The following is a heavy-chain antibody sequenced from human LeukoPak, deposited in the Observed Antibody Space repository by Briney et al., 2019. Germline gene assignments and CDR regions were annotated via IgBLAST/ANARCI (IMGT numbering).Heavy chain of an antibody. CDR3: ARRGLVPAFDI. CDR2: INSDGNIT. J-gene: IGHJ3*02. CDR1: GFIFSSYW. D-gene: IGHD3-10*02. V-gene: IGHV3-74*01. Sequence: GGSLRLSCTASGFIFSSYWMHWVRQAPGKVLVWLSRINSDGNITTYADSVRGRFTISRDNAKNTLYLQMSSLRVDDTAVYFCARRGLVPAFDIWGQGTVVSVTS.